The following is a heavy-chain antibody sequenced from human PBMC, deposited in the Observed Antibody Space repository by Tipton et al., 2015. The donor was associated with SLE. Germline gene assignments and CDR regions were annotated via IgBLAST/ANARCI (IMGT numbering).Heavy chain of an antibody. J-gene: IGHJ4*02. CDR2: IYYSGST. V-gene: IGHV4-59*08. D-gene: IGHD6-13*01. CDR3: ARHSPIAAAASGSKVNKNVFFDY. Sequence: TLSLTCTVSGGSISSYYWSWIRQPPGKGLEWIGYIYYSGSTNYNPSLKSRVTISVDTSKNQFSLKLSSVTAADTAVYYCARHSPIAAAASGSKVNKNVFFDYWGQGTLVTASS. CDR1: GGSISSYY.